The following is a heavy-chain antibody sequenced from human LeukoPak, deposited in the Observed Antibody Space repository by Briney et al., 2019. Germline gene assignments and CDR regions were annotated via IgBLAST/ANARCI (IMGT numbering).Heavy chain of an antibody. Sequence: SETLSLTCTVSGGSISSGSYYWSWIRQPAGKGLEWIGRIYTSGSTNYNPSLKSRVTISVGTSKNQFSLKLSSVTAADTAVYYCARHGNSYSSSFFITDDAFDIWGQGTMVTVSS. CDR1: GGSISSGSYY. D-gene: IGHD6-13*01. CDR2: IYTSGST. CDR3: ARHGNSYSSSFFITDDAFDI. J-gene: IGHJ3*02. V-gene: IGHV4-61*02.